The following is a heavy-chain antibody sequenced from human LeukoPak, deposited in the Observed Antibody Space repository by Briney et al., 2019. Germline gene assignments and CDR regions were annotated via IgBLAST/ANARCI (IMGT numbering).Heavy chain of an antibody. Sequence: GRSLRLSCAASGFTFSSYAMHWVRQAPGKGLEWVAVISYDGSNKYYADSVKGRFTISRDNSKNTLYLQMNSLGAEDTAVYYCARIALSSGELDYWGQGTLVTVSS. D-gene: IGHD7-27*01. CDR3: ARIALSSGELDY. V-gene: IGHV3-30*04. CDR1: GFTFSSYA. CDR2: ISYDGSNK. J-gene: IGHJ4*02.